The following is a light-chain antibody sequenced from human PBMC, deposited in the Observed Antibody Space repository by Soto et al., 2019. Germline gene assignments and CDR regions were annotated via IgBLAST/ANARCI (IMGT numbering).Light chain of an antibody. J-gene: IGLJ2*01. CDR2: EVH. CDR1: SCDVGGYNF. Sequence: QSVLTQPASVSGSPGQSITISCTGTSCDVGGYNFVSWYQQHPGNAHKLMIFEVHQRPSGVSKRFSGATSGNTASLTISGLQAEDEDYYCCSSCTSSPTQVLGGGTKLTVL. V-gene: IGLV2-14*01. CDR3: SSCTSSPTQV.